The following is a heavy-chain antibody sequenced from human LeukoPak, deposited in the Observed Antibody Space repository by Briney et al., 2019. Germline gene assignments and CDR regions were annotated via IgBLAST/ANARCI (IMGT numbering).Heavy chain of an antibody. CDR1: GFTFSSYA. CDR3: AKSRHPYNWNDGAFFDY. V-gene: IGHV3-30*04. D-gene: IGHD1-20*01. J-gene: IGHJ4*02. CDR2: ISYDGSNK. Sequence: GGSLRLSCAASGFTFSSYAMHWVRQAPGKGLEWVAVISYDGSNKYYADSVKGRFTISRDNSKNTLYLQMNSLRAEDTAVYYCAKSRHPYNWNDGAFFDYWGQGTLVTVSS.